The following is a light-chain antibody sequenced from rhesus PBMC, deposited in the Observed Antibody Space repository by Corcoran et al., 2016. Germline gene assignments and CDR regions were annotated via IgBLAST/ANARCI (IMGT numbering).Light chain of an antibody. CDR3: QKYTRPPT. J-gene: IGKJ1*01. CDR1: QSVRSY. CDR2: GAS. Sequence: QVILTQSPATLSLSPGERATLSCRASQSVRSYLAWYKKKTGQAPRLLVSGASSRATGIPDRCSGRGSGTEFTLTNSSLEPEDFAVYYCQKYTRPPTFGQGTKVEIK. V-gene: IGKV3-53*01.